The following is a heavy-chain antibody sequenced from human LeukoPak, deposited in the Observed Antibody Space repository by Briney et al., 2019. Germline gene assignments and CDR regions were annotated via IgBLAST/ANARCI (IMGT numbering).Heavy chain of an antibody. CDR2: IDSDDSRT. V-gene: IGHV3-74*01. Sequence: GGSLRLSCAASGFTISISWMHWVRQAPGKGLEWVARIDSDDSRTIYADSVKGQFTISRDDAQNTLYLQMNSLRAEDAAVYYCAKDDGAVPGYWGQGTLVTVSS. D-gene: IGHD3-16*01. J-gene: IGHJ4*02. CDR1: GFTISISW. CDR3: AKDDGAVPGY.